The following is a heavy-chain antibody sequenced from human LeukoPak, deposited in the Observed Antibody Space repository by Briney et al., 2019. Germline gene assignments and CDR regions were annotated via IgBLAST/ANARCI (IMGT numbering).Heavy chain of an antibody. CDR2: INHSGST. CDR1: GGPISSGSYY. CDR3: ARVDMYYDILTGYLYWFDP. V-gene: IGHV4-39*07. J-gene: IGHJ5*02. Sequence: SETLSLTCTVSGGPISSGSYYWSWIRQPPGKGLEWIGEINHSGSTNYNPSLKSRVTISVDTSKNQFSLKLSSVAAADTAVYYCARVDMYYDILTGYLYWFDPWGQGTLVTVSS. D-gene: IGHD3-9*01.